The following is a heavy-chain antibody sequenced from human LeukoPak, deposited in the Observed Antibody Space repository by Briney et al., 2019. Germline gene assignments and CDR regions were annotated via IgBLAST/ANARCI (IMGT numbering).Heavy chain of an antibody. CDR1: GYTFSAYY. D-gene: IGHD1-20*01. Sequence: GASVKVSCKASGYTFSAYYIHWVRQAPGQGLEWMGWINPKSGVTKFEQKFQGRVTMTRDTSVTTAYMELSRLNSDDTAVYYCARDGHNWNEVDYWGQGTLVTVSS. V-gene: IGHV1-2*02. CDR3: ARDGHNWNEVDY. CDR2: INPKSGVT. J-gene: IGHJ4*02.